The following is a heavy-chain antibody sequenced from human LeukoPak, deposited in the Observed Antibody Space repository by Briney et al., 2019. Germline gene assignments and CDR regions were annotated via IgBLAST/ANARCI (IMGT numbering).Heavy chain of an antibody. CDR2: IYTSGST. J-gene: IGHJ5*02. CDR1: GGSISSGSYY. D-gene: IGHD3-3*01. Sequence: SETLSLTCTVSGGSISSGSYYWSWIRQPAGKGLEWIGRIYTSGSTNYNPSLKSRVTISVDTSKNQFSLKLSSVTAADTAVYYCASGRAYYDFWSGTRGTWFDPWGQGTLVTVSS. CDR3: ASGRAYYDFWSGTRGTWFDP. V-gene: IGHV4-61*02.